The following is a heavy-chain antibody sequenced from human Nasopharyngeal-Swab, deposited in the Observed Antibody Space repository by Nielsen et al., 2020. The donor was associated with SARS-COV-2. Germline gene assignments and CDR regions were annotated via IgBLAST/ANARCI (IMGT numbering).Heavy chain of an antibody. V-gene: IGHV1-2*06. D-gene: IGHD5-18*01. CDR3: AREPRYSYGLFDP. CDR1: GYTFTGYY. Sequence: ASVKVSCKASGYTFTGYYMHWVRQAPGQGLEWMGQVNPNSGGTNYAQKFQGRVTMTRDTSISTAYMELSRLRSDDTAVYYCAREPRYSYGLFDPWGQGTLVTVSS. J-gene: IGHJ5*02. CDR2: VNPNSGGT.